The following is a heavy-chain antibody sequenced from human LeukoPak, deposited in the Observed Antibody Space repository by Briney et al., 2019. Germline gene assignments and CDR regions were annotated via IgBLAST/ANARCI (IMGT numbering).Heavy chain of an antibody. CDR3: ARGGASGWSGSFDY. V-gene: IGHV3-53*01. J-gene: IGHJ4*02. CDR1: GFTVSSNY. D-gene: IGHD6-19*01. Sequence: GGSLRLSCAASGFTVSSNYMSWVRQAPGKGLEWVSVIYSGGSTYYADSVKGRFAISRDNSKNTLYLQMNSLRAEDTAVYYCARGGASGWSGSFDYWGQGTLVTLSS. CDR2: IYSGGST.